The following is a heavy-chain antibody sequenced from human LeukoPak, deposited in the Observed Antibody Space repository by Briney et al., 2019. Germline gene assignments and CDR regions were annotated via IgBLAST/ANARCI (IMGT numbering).Heavy chain of an antibody. Sequence: GTSVKVSCKASGFTFTSSAMQWVRQARGQRLEWIGWIVVGSGNTNYAQKFQGRVTITTDESTSTAYMELSSLRSEDTAVYYCARASSYCGGDCYSANIWGQGTMVTVSS. CDR1: GFTFTSSA. D-gene: IGHD2-21*01. J-gene: IGHJ3*02. V-gene: IGHV1-58*02. CDR2: IVVGSGNT. CDR3: ARASSYCGGDCYSANI.